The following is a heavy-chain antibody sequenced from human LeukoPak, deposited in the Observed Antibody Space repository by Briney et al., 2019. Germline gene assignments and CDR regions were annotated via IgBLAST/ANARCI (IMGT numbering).Heavy chain of an antibody. CDR2: THHSGNT. J-gene: IGHJ5*02. V-gene: IGHV4-59*02. D-gene: IGHD6-13*01. Sequence: PSETLSLTCIVSGDSVSGYYWNWIRQPPGKGLEWIGYTHHSGNTLYNPSLKSRVTISVDRSKNQFSLKLSSVTAADTAVYYCARAAAGNLDYAVDWFDPWGQGTLVTVSS. CDR1: GDSVSGYY. CDR3: ARAAAGNLDYAVDWFDP.